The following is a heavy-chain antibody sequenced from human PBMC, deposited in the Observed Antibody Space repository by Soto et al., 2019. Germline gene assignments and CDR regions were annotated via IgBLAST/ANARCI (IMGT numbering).Heavy chain of an antibody. Sequence: PSETLSLTCTVSGGSISSYYWSWMRQPAGKGLEWIGRIYTSGSTNYNPSLKSRVTMSVDTSKNQFSLKLSSVTAADTAVYYCARGGVGYGDYRNFFDYWGQGTLVTVSS. J-gene: IGHJ4*02. D-gene: IGHD4-17*01. V-gene: IGHV4-4*07. CDR2: IYTSGST. CDR1: GGSISSYY. CDR3: ARGGVGYGDYRNFFDY.